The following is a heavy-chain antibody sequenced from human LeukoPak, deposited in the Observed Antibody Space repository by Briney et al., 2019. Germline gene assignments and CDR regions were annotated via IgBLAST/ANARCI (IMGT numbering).Heavy chain of an antibody. Sequence: DSLKVSGKKSRYTFPSYYIHWVRQAPGQGLEWMARINPSAGNTNYAPKFQGRVTLTRDTSTATVYMELSSLNSKDTAVYYCARDTGWDFISSVDYWGQGTLVTVSS. V-gene: IGHV1-46*03. D-gene: IGHD3-22*01. CDR1: RYTFPSYY. CDR2: INPSAGNT. J-gene: IGHJ4*02. CDR3: ARDTGWDFISSVDY.